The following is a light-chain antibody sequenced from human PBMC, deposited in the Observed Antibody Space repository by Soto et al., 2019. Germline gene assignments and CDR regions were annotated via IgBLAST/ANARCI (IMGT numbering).Light chain of an antibody. Sequence: EMVMTQSPATLSVSPGERATLSCRASQSVSSNLAWYQQKPGQAPRLLIYGASTRATGIPARFSGSGSGTEFPLTISSLQSEDFAVYYCQQSNNWPPTFGQGTKLDIK. CDR2: GAS. V-gene: IGKV3-15*01. J-gene: IGKJ2*01. CDR1: QSVSSN. CDR3: QQSNNWPPT.